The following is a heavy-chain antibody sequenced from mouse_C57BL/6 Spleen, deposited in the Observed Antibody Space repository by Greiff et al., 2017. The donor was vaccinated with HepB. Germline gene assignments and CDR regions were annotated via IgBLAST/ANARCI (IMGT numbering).Heavy chain of an antibody. CDR2: INPNYGTT. V-gene: IGHV1-39*01. J-gene: IGHJ4*01. Sequence: EVKLVESGPELVKPGASVKISCKASGYSFTDYNMNWVKQSNGKSLEWIGVINPNYGTTSYNQKFKGKATLTVDQSSSTAYMQLNSLTSEDSAVYYCSLYYFYAMDYWGQGTSVTVSS. D-gene: IGHD2-1*01. CDR1: GYSFTDYN. CDR3: SLYYFYAMDY.